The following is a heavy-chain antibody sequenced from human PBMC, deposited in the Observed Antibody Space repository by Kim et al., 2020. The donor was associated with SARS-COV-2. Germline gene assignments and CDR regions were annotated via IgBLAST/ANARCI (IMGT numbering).Heavy chain of an antibody. CDR1: GDTFNSYA. V-gene: IGHV1-69*01. CDR3: VRGSASGHLYYYYGMDV. J-gene: IGHJ6*02. Sequence: KASGDTFNSYAFSWVRQAPGQGLEWMGGIIPLLDRPTYAQKFQGRVAIMADESTETAYMELSSLRSEDTAVYYCVRGSASGHLYYYYGMDVWGQGTTVSVSS. CDR2: IIPLLDRP. D-gene: IGHD3-10*01.